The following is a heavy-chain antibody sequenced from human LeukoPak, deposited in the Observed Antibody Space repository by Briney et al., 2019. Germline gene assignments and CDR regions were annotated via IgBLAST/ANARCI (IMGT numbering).Heavy chain of an antibody. Sequence: SETLSLTCTVSGYSISSGYYWGWIRQPPGKGLEWIGSIYHSGSTYYNPSLKSRVTISVDTSKNQFSLKLSSVTAADTAVYYCARIPGGALNWFDPWGQGTLVTVSS. V-gene: IGHV4-38-2*02. CDR1: GYSISSGYY. J-gene: IGHJ5*02. D-gene: IGHD2-2*02. CDR3: ARIPGGALNWFDP. CDR2: IYHSGST.